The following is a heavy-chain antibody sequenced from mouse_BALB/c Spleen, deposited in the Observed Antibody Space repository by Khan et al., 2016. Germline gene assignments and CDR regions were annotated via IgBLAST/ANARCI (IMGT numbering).Heavy chain of an antibody. CDR3: STYDGYLFDY. J-gene: IGHJ2*01. D-gene: IGHD2-3*01. CDR2: ISYSGST. Sequence: EVQLQESGPSLVKPSQTLSLTCSVTGDSITSGYWNWIRKFPGNKLEYMGYISYSGSTYSTPSLKSRLSITRDTSKNPYYLQLNSVTTEDTATYYCSTYDGYLFDYWGQGTTLTVSS. CDR1: GDSITSGY. V-gene: IGHV3-8*02.